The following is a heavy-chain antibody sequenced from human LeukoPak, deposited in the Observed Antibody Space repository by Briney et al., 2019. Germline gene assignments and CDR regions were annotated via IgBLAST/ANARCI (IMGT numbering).Heavy chain of an antibody. V-gene: IGHV4-59*08. CDR1: GGSISSYY. J-gene: IGHJ4*02. CDR2: IYYSGST. CDR3: ASLTMVTQGYFDS. D-gene: IGHD4/OR15-4a*01. Sequence: ASETLSLTCTVSGGSISSYYWSWIRQPPGKGLEWIGYIYYSGSTNYNPSLKSRLTISVDASKNQFSLKLSTVTATDTAVYYCASLTMVTQGYFDSWGQGTLVTVSS.